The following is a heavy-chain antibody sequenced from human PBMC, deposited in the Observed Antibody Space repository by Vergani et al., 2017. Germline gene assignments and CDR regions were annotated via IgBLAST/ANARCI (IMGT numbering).Heavy chain of an antibody. CDR2: IRSKTYGATT. CDR3: AVEIYDYGGSRDFDY. CDR1: GFNFGEYG. J-gene: IGHJ4*02. D-gene: IGHD4-23*01. V-gene: IGHV3-49*04. Sequence: EVQLVESGGDLVQPGRSLRLSCQTSGFNFGEYGVSWVRQAPGKGLEWIGFIRSKTYGATTEYAASVSGRFTISRDDSKGIAYLQMSSLKKEDTAVYRCAVEIYDYGGSRDFDYWGQGTLVVVSS.